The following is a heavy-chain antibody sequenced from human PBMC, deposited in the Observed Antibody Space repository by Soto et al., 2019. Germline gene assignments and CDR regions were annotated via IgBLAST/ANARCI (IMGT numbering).Heavy chain of an antibody. CDR3: ARKATRYGSSWPQRGGYNWFDP. V-gene: IGHV4-34*01. Sequence: QVQLQQWGAGLLKPSETLSLTCAVYGGSFSGYYWSWIRQPPGKGLEWIGEINHSGSTNYNPSLTRRVNHSVDTSKNQFSLKRSSVTAAATAVYYCARKATRYGSSWPQRGGYNWFDPWGQGTLVTVSS. D-gene: IGHD6-13*01. CDR2: INHSGST. CDR1: GGSFSGYY. J-gene: IGHJ5*02.